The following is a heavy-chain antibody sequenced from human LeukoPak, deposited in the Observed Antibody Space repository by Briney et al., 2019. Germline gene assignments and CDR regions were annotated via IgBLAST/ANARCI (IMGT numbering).Heavy chain of an antibody. V-gene: IGHV3-7*03. Sequence: PGGSLRLSCAASGFTFSSYWMSWVRQAPGKGLEWVANIKQDGSEKYYVDSVKGRFTISRDNAKNSLYLQMNSLRAEDTAVYYCARQGRSYYDSSEAHFTPSIDYWGQGTLVTVSS. CDR3: ARQGRSYYDSSEAHFTPSIDY. CDR1: GFTFSSYW. D-gene: IGHD3-22*01. J-gene: IGHJ4*02. CDR2: IKQDGSEK.